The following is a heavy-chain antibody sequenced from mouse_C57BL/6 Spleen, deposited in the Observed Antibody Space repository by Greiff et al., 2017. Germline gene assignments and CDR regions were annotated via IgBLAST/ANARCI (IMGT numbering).Heavy chain of an antibody. J-gene: IGHJ3*01. CDR2: IDPETGGT. V-gene: IGHV1-15*01. CDR1: GYTFTDYE. Sequence: VQLQQSGAELVRPGASVTLSCKASGYTFTDYEMHWVKQTPVHGLEWIRAIDPETGGTAYNQKFKGKAILTADKSSSTAYMELRSLTSEDSAVYYCTRNGYDGAWFAYWGQGTLVTVSA. CDR3: TRNGYDGAWFAY. D-gene: IGHD2-2*01.